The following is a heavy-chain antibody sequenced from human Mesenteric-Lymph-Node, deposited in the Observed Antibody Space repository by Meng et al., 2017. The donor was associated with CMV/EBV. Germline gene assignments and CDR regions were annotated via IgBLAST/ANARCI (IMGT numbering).Heavy chain of an antibody. D-gene: IGHD6-13*01. CDR2: INPNSGGT. J-gene: IGHJ6*02. V-gene: IGHV1-2*02. CDR1: GYTFTNYA. Sequence: ASVKVSCKASGYTFTNYAINWVRQATGHGLEWMGWINPNSGGTNYAQKFQGRVTMTRDTSISTAYMELSRLRSDDTAVYYCARGAGSIAAANYLYYGMDVWGQGTTVTVSS. CDR3: ARGAGSIAAANYLYYGMDV.